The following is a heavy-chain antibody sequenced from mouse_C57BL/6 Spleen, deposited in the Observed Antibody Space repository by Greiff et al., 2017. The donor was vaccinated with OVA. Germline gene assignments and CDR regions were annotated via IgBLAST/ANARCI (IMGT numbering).Heavy chain of an antibody. Sequence: QVQLQQPGAELVKPGASVKLSCKASGYTFTSYWMHWVKQRPGRGLEWIGRIDPNSGGTKYNGKFKSKATLTVDKPSSTAYMQRSSLTSVDSAVYYEAGAGTTVVAHYYAMDYWGQGTAVTVSS. CDR2: IDPNSGGT. CDR3: AGAGTTVVAHYYAMDY. V-gene: IGHV1-72*01. CDR1: GYTFTSYW. J-gene: IGHJ4*01. D-gene: IGHD1-1*01.